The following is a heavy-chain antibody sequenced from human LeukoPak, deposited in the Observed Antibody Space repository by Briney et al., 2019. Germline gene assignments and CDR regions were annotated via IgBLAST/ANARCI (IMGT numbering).Heavy chain of an antibody. CDR2: ISSSGST. V-gene: IGHV4-61*02. CDR3: ARVMSGSRYFDY. J-gene: IGHJ4*02. CDR1: GDSISSGDYY. Sequence: PSQTLSLTCTVSGDSISSGDYYWSWIRQPAGKGLEWIGRISSSGSTNYNPSLKSRVTISVDTSKNQFSLKPSSVTAADTAVYYCARVMSGSRYFDYWGQGTLVTVSS. D-gene: IGHD1-26*01.